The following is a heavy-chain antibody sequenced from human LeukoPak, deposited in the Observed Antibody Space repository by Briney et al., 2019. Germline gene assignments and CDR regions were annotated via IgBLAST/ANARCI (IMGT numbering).Heavy chain of an antibody. Sequence: SETLSLTCTVSGGSISSYYWSWIRQPPGKGLEWIGCIYYSGSTNYNPSLKSRVTISVDTSKNQFSLKLSSVTAADTAVYYCASGVPDYYDSSGYSTFDYWGQGTLVTVSS. CDR1: GGSISSYY. D-gene: IGHD3-22*01. V-gene: IGHV4-59*01. CDR2: IYYSGST. J-gene: IGHJ4*02. CDR3: ASGVPDYYDSSGYSTFDY.